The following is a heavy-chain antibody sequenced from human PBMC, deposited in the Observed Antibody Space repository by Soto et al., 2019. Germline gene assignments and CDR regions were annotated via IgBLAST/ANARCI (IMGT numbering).Heavy chain of an antibody. V-gene: IGHV4-34*01. CDR2: INHSGST. D-gene: IGHD1-7*01. CDR1: GGSFSGYY. CDR3: GREGADITGTTLYDY. J-gene: IGHJ4*02. Sequence: QVQLQQWGAGLLKPSETLSLTCAVYGGSFSGYYWSWIRQPPGKGLEWIGEINHSGSTNYNPSLKSRDTISVETSKNQFSLRLSSVTAADTAVYYCGREGADITGTTLYDYWGQGTLVTVSS.